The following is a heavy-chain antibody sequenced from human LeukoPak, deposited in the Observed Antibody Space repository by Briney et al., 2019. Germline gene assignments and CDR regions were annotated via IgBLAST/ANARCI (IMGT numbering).Heavy chain of an antibody. V-gene: IGHV4-34*01. CDR1: GGSISSYY. CDR2: INHSGST. D-gene: IGHD3-9*01. Sequence: SETLSLTCTVSGGSISSYYWSWIRQPPGKGLEWIGEINHSGSTNYNPSLKSRVTISADTSKNQFSLKLSSVTAADTAVYYCARLCLRYFDWYPAWFDPWGQGTLVTVSS. CDR3: ARLCLRYFDWYPAWFDP. J-gene: IGHJ5*02.